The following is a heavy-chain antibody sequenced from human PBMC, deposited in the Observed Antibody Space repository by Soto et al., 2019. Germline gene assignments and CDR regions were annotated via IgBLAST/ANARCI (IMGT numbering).Heavy chain of an antibody. CDR1: GYSISSGYY. CDR3: AEXHGLGWYYY. CDR2: IYHSGST. J-gene: IGHJ4*01. D-gene: IGHD6-19*01. V-gene: IGHV4-38-2*01. Sequence: PSETLSLTCAVSGYSISSGYYWGWIRQHPGKGLEWIGSIYHSGSTYYNPSLKSRVTISVETSKNQFSMKLSPVTSADRAVYYCAEXHGLGWYYYWDQGTLDTVCS.